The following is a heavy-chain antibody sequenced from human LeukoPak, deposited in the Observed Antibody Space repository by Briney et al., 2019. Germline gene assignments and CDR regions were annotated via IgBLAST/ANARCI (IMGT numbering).Heavy chain of an antibody. CDR1: GFTFSSYS. D-gene: IGHD2-2*01. J-gene: IGHJ5*02. CDR2: ISSSSSTI. V-gene: IGHV3-48*01. Sequence: PGGSLRLSCAASGFTFSSYSMNWVRQAPGKGLEWVSYISSSSSTIYYADSVKGRFTISRDNAKNSLYLQMNSLRAEDTAVYYCARARIVVVPAAARHNWFDPWGQGTLVTVSS. CDR3: ARARIVVVPAAARHNWFDP.